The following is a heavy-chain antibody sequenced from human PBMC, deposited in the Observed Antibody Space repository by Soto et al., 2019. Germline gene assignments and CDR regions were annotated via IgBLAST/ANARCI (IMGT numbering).Heavy chain of an antibody. CDR2: ITSSGTTV. Sequence: LRLSCAASGFTFSSYSLNWVRQAPGKGLEWVSYITSSGTTVYYADSVRGRFTISRDNAKDSLYLQMNSLRDDDTAVYYCARGSSNWAYYFDFWGQGTLVTVSS. CDR1: GFTFSSYS. V-gene: IGHV3-48*02. J-gene: IGHJ4*02. CDR3: ARGSSNWAYYFDF. D-gene: IGHD6-13*01.